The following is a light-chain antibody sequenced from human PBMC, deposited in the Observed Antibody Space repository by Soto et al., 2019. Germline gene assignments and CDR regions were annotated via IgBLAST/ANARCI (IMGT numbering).Light chain of an antibody. J-gene: IGLJ3*02. CDR1: SSDVGDYNF. V-gene: IGLV2-8*01. CDR3: SSYAGSDNWV. Sequence: QSALTQPPSASGSPGQSVTISCTGTSSDVGDYNFVSWFQQHPGKAPKLMIYEVSKRPSGVPDRFSGSKSGNTASLTVSGLQAEDEVDYYCSSYAGSDNWVFGGGTQLTVL. CDR2: EVS.